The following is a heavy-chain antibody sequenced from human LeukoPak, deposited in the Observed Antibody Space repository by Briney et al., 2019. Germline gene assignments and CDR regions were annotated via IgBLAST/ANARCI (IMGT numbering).Heavy chain of an antibody. V-gene: IGHV5-51*01. J-gene: IGHJ5*02. CDR1: GHDFDSDW. D-gene: IGHD2-15*01. CDR2: IFAGDSDT. CDR3: ARRLCGGGCYSAFDL. Sequence: GESLKISCKESGHDFDSDWIGWVRQVPERGLEWMGLIFAGDSDTKYNPSFEGHVTISVDKALRTAYLEFHSISVADTAIYYCARRLCGGGCYSAFDLWGQGTLVTVSP.